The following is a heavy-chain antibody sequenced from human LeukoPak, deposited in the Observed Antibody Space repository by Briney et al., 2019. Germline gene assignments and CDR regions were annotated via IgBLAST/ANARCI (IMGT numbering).Heavy chain of an antibody. CDR1: GYTFTSYD. Sequence: ASVKVTCKASGYTFTSYDINWVRQATGQGLEWMGWMNPNSGNTGYAQKFQGRVTMTRNTSISTAYMELSSLRSEDTAVYYCARGNYYGSGSYYNPHYYYYYGMDVWGQGTTVTVSS. D-gene: IGHD3-10*01. J-gene: IGHJ6*02. V-gene: IGHV1-8*01. CDR2: MNPNSGNT. CDR3: ARGNYYGSGSYYNPHYYYYYGMDV.